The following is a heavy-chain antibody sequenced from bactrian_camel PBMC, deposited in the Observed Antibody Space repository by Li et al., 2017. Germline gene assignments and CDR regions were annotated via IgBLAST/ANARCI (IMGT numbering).Heavy chain of an antibody. CDR2: IRRDGDE. Sequence: VQLVESGGGSAQAGGTLSLSCTASGHTYNRYSMGWFRQAPGKEREGIAGIRRDGDEYYAGSVKGRFTISQDNAKNTVYLQMDSLKPEDTAVYRCAAGGKVAYSDLLPRYWGQGTQVTVS. J-gene: IGHJ4*01. V-gene: IGHV3S55*01. D-gene: IGHD4*01. CDR1: GHTYNRYS. CDR3: AAGGKVAYSDLLPRY.